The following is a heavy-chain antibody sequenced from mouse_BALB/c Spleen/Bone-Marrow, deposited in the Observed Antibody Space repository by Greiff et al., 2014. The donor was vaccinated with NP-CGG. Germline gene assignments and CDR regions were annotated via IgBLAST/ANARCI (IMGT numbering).Heavy chain of an antibody. CDR2: IDPANGNT. CDR1: GFNIKDTY. J-gene: IGHJ3*01. D-gene: IGHD2-14*01. Sequence: VQLQQSGAELVKPGASVKLSCTASGFNIKDTYMHWVKQRPEQGLEWIGRIDPANGNTKYDPKFQGKATITADTCSNTAYLQLSSLTSEDTAVYYCATYYRYDRRFAYWGQGTLVTVSA. CDR3: ATYYRYDRRFAY. V-gene: IGHV14-3*02.